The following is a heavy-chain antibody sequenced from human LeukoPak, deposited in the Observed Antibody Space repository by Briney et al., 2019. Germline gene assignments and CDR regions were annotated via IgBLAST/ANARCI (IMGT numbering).Heavy chain of an antibody. J-gene: IGHJ4*02. CDR1: GFTFSSYA. D-gene: IGHD6-13*01. CDR3: AKLAAASRVVEY. Sequence: GGSLRLSCAASGFTFSSYAMNWVRQAPGKGLEWVSGINGSGGSTYYAGSVKGRFTISRDNSKNTLYLQMNSLRAEDTAVYYCAKLAAASRVVEYWGQGTLVTVSS. V-gene: IGHV3-23*01. CDR2: INGSGGST.